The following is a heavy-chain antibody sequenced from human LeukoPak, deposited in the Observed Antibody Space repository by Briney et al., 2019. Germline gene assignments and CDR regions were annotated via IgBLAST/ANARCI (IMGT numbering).Heavy chain of an antibody. CDR1: GYTFADYY. Sequence: ASVKVSCKASGYTFADYYMNWVRQAPGQGLEWMGWINPDNDGTNYAQKFQGRVIMTRDTSITTVYMELSGLRSDDTAIYYCARGDYYGSPKTVAAWGQGTLVTVSS. CDR3: ARGDYYGSPKTVAA. J-gene: IGHJ5*02. CDR2: INPDNDGT. V-gene: IGHV1-2*02. D-gene: IGHD3-10*01.